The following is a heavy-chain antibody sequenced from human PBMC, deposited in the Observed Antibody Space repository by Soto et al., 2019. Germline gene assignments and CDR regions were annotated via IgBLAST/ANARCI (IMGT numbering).Heavy chain of an antibody. CDR2: IIPIFGTA. CDR3: ARTGVVSLVYYYYGMDA. J-gene: IGHJ6*02. V-gene: IGHV1-69*15. CDR1: GGTFSNYA. D-gene: IGHD2-8*02. Sequence: QVQLVQSGAEVKKPGSSVKVSCRASGGTFSNYAIRWVRQAPGQGLEWMGKIIPIFGTANYAHNFEGRVTITAGESTRTAYVEFSSLKSENTAGFSWARTGVVSLVYYYYGMDAWGQGTTVTVSS.